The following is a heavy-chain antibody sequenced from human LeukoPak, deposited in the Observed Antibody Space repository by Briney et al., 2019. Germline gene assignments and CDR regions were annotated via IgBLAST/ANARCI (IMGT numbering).Heavy chain of an antibody. V-gene: IGHV3-21*01. CDR1: GFTFSSYT. Sequence: PGGSLRLSCAASGFTFSSYTMNWVRQAPGKGLEWVSSISSSSSYIYNADSLKGRFTISRDNAKNSMYPQMNSLRAEDTAVYSCGTAVFSGAAAGWPIGYWGQGTLVTVSS. CDR3: GTAVFSGAAAGWPIGY. J-gene: IGHJ4*02. CDR2: ISSSSSYI. D-gene: IGHD6-13*01.